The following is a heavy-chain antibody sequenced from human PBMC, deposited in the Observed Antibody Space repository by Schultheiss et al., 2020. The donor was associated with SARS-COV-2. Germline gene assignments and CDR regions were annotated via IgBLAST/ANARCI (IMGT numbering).Heavy chain of an antibody. CDR1: GYSISSGYY. Sequence: SETLSLTCAVSGYSISSGYYWGWIRQPPGKGLEWIGSIYHSGSTYYNPSLKSRVTISVDTSKNQFSLKLSSVTAADTAVYYCARDKHCSSTSCITGHYYYGMDGWGQGTTVTVSS. CDR2: IYHSGST. CDR3: ARDKHCSSTSCITGHYYYGMDG. V-gene: IGHV4-38-2*02. D-gene: IGHD2-2*01. J-gene: IGHJ6*02.